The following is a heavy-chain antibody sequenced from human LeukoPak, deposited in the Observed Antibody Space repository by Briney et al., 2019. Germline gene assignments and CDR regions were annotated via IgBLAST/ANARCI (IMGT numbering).Heavy chain of an antibody. Sequence: PGGSLRPSCAASGFTFSSYAMSWVRQAPGKGLEWVSAISGSGGSTYYADSVKGRFTTSRDNSKNTLYLQMNSLRAEDTAVYYCAKRTGVGVVPAALRTWGQGTLVTVSS. CDR2: ISGSGGST. CDR3: AKRTGVGVVPAALRT. D-gene: IGHD2-2*01. J-gene: IGHJ5*02. CDR1: GFTFSSYA. V-gene: IGHV3-23*01.